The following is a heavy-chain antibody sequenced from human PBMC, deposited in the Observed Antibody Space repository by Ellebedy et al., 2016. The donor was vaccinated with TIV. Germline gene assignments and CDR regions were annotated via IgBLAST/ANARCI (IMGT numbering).Heavy chain of an antibody. Sequence: AASVKVSCKASGYTFTSYYMHWVRQAPGQGLEWMGIINPSGGSTSYAQKFQGRVTMTRDTSTSTVYMELSSLRSEDTAVYYCAREERIAVADKWWFDPWGQGTLVTVSS. J-gene: IGHJ5*02. D-gene: IGHD6-19*01. CDR1: GYTFTSYY. CDR2: INPSGGST. V-gene: IGHV1-46*01. CDR3: AREERIAVADKWWFDP.